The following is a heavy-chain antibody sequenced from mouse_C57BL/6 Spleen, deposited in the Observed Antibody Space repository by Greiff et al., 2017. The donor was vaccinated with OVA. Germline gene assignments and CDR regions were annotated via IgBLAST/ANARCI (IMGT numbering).Heavy chain of an antibody. CDR3: ARHNSNFYFDY. Sequence: EVMLVESGGDLVKPGGSLKLSCAASGFTFSSYGMSWVRQTPDKRLEWVATISSGGSYTYYPDSVKGRFTISRDNAKNTLYLQMSSLKSEDTAMYYCARHNSNFYFDYWGQGTTLTVSS. CDR1: GFTFSSYG. CDR2: ISSGGSYT. D-gene: IGHD2-5*01. J-gene: IGHJ2*01. V-gene: IGHV5-6*01.